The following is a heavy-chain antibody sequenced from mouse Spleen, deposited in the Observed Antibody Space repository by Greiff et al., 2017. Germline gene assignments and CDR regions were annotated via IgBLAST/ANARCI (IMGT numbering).Heavy chain of an antibody. D-gene: IGHD2-13*01. V-gene: IGHV2-2*01. CDR2: IWSGGST. Sequence: VKVEESGPGLVQPSQSLSITCTVSGFSLTSYGVHWVRQSPGKGLEWLGVIWSGGSTDYNAAFISRLSISKDNSKSQVFFKMNSLQADDTAIYYCARIYYGDNYFDYWGQGTTLTVSS. J-gene: IGHJ2*01. CDR3: ARIYYGDNYFDY. CDR1: GFSLTSYG.